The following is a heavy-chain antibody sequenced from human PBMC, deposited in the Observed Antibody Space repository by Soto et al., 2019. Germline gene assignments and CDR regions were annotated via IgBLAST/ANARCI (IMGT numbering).Heavy chain of an antibody. CDR3: ATDGILGYCSSNSCYRYYGMDV. CDR2: IYTSGST. CDR1: GGSISSYY. V-gene: IGHV4-4*07. J-gene: IGHJ6*02. Sequence: SETLSLTCTVSGGSISSYYWSWIRQPAGKGLEWIGRIYTSGSTNYNPSLKSRVTMSVDTSKNQFSLKLSSVTAADTAVYYCATDGILGYCSSNSCYRYYGMDVWGQGTTVTVSS. D-gene: IGHD2-2*01.